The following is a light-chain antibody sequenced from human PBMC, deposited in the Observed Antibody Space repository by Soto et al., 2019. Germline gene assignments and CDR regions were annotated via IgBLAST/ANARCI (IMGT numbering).Light chain of an antibody. Sequence: QSVLTQPPSVSGAPGQRVTISCTGSSSNIGAGYDVHWYQQLPGTAPKLLLYGNNNRPSGVPDRFSGSKSGTSASLAITGLQAEDEADYYCQSYDSSLSCVFGTGTKVTVL. CDR2: GNN. J-gene: IGLJ1*01. CDR3: QSYDSSLSCV. CDR1: SSNIGAGYD. V-gene: IGLV1-40*01.